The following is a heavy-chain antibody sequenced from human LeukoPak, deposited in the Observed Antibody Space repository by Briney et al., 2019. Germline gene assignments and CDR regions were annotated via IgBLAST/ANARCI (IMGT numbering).Heavy chain of an antibody. Sequence: GASVKVSCKASGGTFSSYAISWVRQAPGQGLGWMGGIIPIFGTANYAQKFQGRVTITADESTSTAYMGLSSLRSEDTAVYYCARGGYSSSSISLWYYFDYWGQGTLVTVSS. V-gene: IGHV1-69*01. CDR1: GGTFSSYA. D-gene: IGHD6-6*01. CDR2: IIPIFGTA. J-gene: IGHJ4*02. CDR3: ARGGYSSSSISLWYYFDY.